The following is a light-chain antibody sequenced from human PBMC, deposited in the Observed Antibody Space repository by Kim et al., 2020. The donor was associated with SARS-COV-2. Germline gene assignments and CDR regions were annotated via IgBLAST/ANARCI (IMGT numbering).Light chain of an antibody. J-gene: IGLJ2*01. CDR2: DVS. Sequence: QSALTQPASVSGSPGQSITISCTGTSSDVGDYGYVSWYQQHPGKTPKLMIYDVSNRPSGVSNRFSGSKSGNTASLTISGLQAEDEADYYCGSYTTTSTPYVVFGGGTQLTVL. V-gene: IGLV2-14*03. CDR3: GSYTTTSTPYVV. CDR1: SSDVGDYGY.